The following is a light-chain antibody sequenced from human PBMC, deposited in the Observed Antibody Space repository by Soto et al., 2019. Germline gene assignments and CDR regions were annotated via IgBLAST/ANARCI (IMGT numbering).Light chain of an antibody. CDR3: QQSYSNPLVT. J-gene: IGKJ4*01. Sequence: IQMTQSPSSLSASVEDTFTSTCRASQSIRSHLNWYQQKPGKGPKHLIYTSSSLQSGVPSRFRGSGSGTDFTVTISSLQPEDFATYYCQQSYSNPLVTFGGGTKVDIK. CDR1: QSIRSH. V-gene: IGKV1-39*01. CDR2: TSS.